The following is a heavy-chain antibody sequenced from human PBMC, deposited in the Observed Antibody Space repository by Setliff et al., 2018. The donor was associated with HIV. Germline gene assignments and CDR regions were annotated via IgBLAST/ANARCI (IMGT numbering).Heavy chain of an antibody. CDR2: INPYNGIA. D-gene: IGHD1-26*01. Sequence: ASVKVSCKASGYTFTGFGITWVRQAPGQRPEWLGWINPYNGIANYAQNSQGRVSMTTDTSTRTAYMELRSLRFDDTAIYYCARDLFRRVGPFQPPGYWGQGTLVT. J-gene: IGHJ4*02. CDR1: GYTFTGFG. V-gene: IGHV1-18*01. CDR3: ARDLFRRVGPFQPPGY.